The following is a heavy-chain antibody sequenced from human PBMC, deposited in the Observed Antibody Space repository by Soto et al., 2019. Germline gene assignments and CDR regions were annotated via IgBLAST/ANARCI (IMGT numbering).Heavy chain of an antibody. V-gene: IGHV4-39*01. Sequence: SETLSLTCTVSGGSISSSSYYWGWIRQPPGKGLEWIGSIYYSGSTYYNPSLKSRVTISVDTSKNQFSLKLSSVTAADTAVYYCARRRKQWLDYYYYYGMDVWGQGTTVTVSS. CDR2: IYYSGST. CDR3: ARRRKQWLDYYYYYGMDV. D-gene: IGHD6-19*01. CDR1: GGSISSSSYY. J-gene: IGHJ6*02.